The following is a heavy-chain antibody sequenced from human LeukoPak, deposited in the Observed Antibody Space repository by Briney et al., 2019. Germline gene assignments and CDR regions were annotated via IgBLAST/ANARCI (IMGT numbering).Heavy chain of an antibody. CDR1: GGTFSSYA. CDR3: ASNWNDRGRYYYGMDV. V-gene: IGHV1-69*13. CDR2: IFPIFGTA. J-gene: IGHJ6*02. Sequence: SVKVSCKASGGTFSSYAISWVRQAPGRELEWMGGIFPIFGTANYAQKFQGRVTITADESTSTAYMELSSLRSEDTAVYYCASNWNDRGRYYYGMDVWGQGTTVTVSS. D-gene: IGHD1-1*01.